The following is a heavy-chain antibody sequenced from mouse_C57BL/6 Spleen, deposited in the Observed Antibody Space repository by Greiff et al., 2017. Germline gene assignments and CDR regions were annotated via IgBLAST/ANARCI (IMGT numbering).Heavy chain of an antibody. J-gene: IGHJ2*01. CDR1: GYTFTSYW. V-gene: IGHV1-50*01. Sequence: QVQLKQPGAELVKPGASVKLSCKASGYTFTSYWMQWVKQRPGQGLEWIGEIDPSDSYTNYNQKFKGKATLTVDTSSSTAYMQLSSLTSEDSAVYYCARSNYDYGGYYFDYWGQGTTLTVSS. CDR3: ARSNYDYGGYYFDY. CDR2: IDPSDSYT. D-gene: IGHD2-4*01.